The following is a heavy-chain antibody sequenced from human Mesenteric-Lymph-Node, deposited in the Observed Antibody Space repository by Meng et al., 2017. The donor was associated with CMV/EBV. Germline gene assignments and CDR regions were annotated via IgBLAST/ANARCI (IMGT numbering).Heavy chain of an antibody. CDR1: GFTFSSYS. J-gene: IGHJ6*02. CDR3: ASFPGYSSSWEYYYYGMDV. D-gene: IGHD6-13*01. V-gene: IGHV3-21*01. Sequence: GESLKISCAASGFTFSSYSMNWVRQAPGKGLEWVSSISSSSSYIYYADSVKGRFTISRDNAKNSLYLQMNSLRAEDTAVYYCASFPGYSSSWEYYYYGMDVWGQGTTVTVS. CDR2: ISSSSSYI.